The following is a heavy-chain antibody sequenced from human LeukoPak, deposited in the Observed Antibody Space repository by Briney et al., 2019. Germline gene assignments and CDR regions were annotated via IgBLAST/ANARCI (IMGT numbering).Heavy chain of an antibody. CDR3: ARVRIKEAKQLERLHELDY. D-gene: IGHD1-1*01. V-gene: IGHV1-18*01. CDR1: GYTFTSYG. J-gene: IGHJ4*02. Sequence: ASVKVSCKASGYTFTSYGISWVRQAPGQGLEWMGWISAYNGNTNYAQKLQGRVTMTTDTSTSTAYMELRSLRSDDTAVYYCARVRIKEAKQLERLHELDYWGQGTLVTVSS. CDR2: ISAYNGNT.